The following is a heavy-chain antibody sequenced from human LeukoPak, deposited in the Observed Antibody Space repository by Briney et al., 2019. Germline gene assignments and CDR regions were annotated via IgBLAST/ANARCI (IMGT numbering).Heavy chain of an antibody. CDR3: ASGYLSGSTYYFDY. J-gene: IGHJ4*02. V-gene: IGHV1-18*01. CDR2: ISPYNDNT. CDR1: GYTFTNYG. Sequence: ASVKVSCKTSGYTFTNYGLSWVRQAPGQGLEWMGWISPYNDNTNYAQKFQGRVTMTTDTSTRTAYMELRSLRSDDTAVYYCASGYLSGSTYYFDYWGQGTLVTVSS. D-gene: IGHD1-26*01.